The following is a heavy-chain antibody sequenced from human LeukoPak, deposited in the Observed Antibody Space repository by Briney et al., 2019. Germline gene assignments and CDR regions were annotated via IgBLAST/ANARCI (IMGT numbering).Heavy chain of an antibody. Sequence: ASVKVSCKTSGYSFNDYYLHWVRQAPGQGLEWMGWINPNSGRTHYAPKFQGRVTLTTDTSITTAYMELSSLISGDTAVYYCARVPTTVTTFYAFDIWGQGTMVTVSS. CDR3: ARVPTTVTTFYAFDI. D-gene: IGHD4-17*01. V-gene: IGHV1-2*02. CDR1: GYSFNDYY. J-gene: IGHJ3*02. CDR2: INPNSGRT.